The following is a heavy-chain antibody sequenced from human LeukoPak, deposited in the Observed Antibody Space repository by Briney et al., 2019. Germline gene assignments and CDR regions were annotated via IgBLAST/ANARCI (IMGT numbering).Heavy chain of an antibody. V-gene: IGHV3-30*10. CDR3: AREGSGSYGLGGAFDI. J-gene: IGHJ3*02. Sequence: GGSLRLSCAAPGFTFSSYAMDWVRQAPGKGLEWVAVISYDGTNTYYTDSVKGRFTISRDNSKNTLYLQMNSLRAEDRAVYFCAREGSGSYGLGGAFDIWGQGTMVTVFS. D-gene: IGHD1-26*01. CDR2: ISYDGTNT. CDR1: GFTFSSYA.